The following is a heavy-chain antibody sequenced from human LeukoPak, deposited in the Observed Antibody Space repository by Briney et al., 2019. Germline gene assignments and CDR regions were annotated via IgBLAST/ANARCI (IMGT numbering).Heavy chain of an antibody. V-gene: IGHV3-74*03. Sequence: PGGSLRLSCAASGFTFSRYWMRWVRQAPGRGLVWVSGIKGDGGEITYADSVKGRVTISRDNAKNTVYLQMDSLRVEDTAVYYCAKVLSGSQDYWGQGTLVTVFS. CDR1: GFTFSRYW. D-gene: IGHD1-26*01. J-gene: IGHJ4*02. CDR2: IKGDGGEI. CDR3: AKVLSGSQDY.